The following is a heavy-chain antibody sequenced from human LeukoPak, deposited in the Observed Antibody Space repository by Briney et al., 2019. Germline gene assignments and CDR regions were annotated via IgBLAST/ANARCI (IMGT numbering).Heavy chain of an antibody. D-gene: IGHD1-1*01. J-gene: IGHJ2*01. CDR3: VRYQGSMIELRTTNWFFDL. V-gene: IGHV3-7*01. CDR2: INQDGSEI. Sequence: GGSLRLSCAASGFTFSNYWMSWVRQAPGKGLEWLANINQDGSEIYYVDSVKGRFTISGDNGKNSLYIQINSLRADDTAVYYCVRYQGSMIELRTTNWFFDLWGRGTLVTVSS. CDR1: GFTFSNYW.